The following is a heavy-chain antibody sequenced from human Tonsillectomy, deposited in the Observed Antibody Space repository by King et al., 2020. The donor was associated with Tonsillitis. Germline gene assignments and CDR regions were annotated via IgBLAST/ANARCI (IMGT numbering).Heavy chain of an antibody. Sequence: VQLVESGGGVVQPGRSLRLSCAASGFTFSSYDMYWVRQAPGKGLEWVAVISYDGSNKYYADSVTGRFTISRDNSKNKVYLQMNSLRAEETAVYYCARDRDGYIFDYWGQGILVTVSS. D-gene: IGHD5-24*01. CDR3: ARDRDGYIFDY. CDR1: GFTFSSYD. CDR2: ISYDGSNK. J-gene: IGHJ4*02. V-gene: IGHV3-33*05.